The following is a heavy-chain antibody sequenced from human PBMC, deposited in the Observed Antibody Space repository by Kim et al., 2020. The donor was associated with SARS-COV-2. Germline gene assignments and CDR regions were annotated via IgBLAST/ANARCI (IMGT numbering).Heavy chain of an antibody. J-gene: IGHJ6*02. V-gene: IGHV4-34*01. CDR1: GGSFSGYY. CDR3: ARGFKDGIDIVARLGYDYYNGMAV. CDR2: ITGSGST. D-gene: IGHD5-12*01. Sequence: SETLSLTCAVYGGSFSGYYWSWIRQPPGKGLEWIGEITGSGSTNYNPSLKSRVTISVDTSKKQFSLKLSSVTAADTAVYSCARGFKDGIDIVARLGYDYYNGMAVWGRGTTVIVSS.